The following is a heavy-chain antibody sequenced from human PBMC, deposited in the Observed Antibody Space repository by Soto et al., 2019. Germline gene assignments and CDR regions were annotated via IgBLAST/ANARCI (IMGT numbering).Heavy chain of an antibody. D-gene: IGHD3-22*01. CDR1: GGTFSSYA. CDR2: IIPIFGTA. CDR3: ARVPEPFITEEWTYGMDV. J-gene: IGHJ6*02. Sequence: SVEVSCKXSGGTFSSYAISWVRQAPGQGLEWMGGIIPIFGTANYAQKFQGRVTITADESTSTAYMELSSLRSEDTAVYYCARVPEPFITEEWTYGMDVWGQGTTVTVSS. V-gene: IGHV1-69*13.